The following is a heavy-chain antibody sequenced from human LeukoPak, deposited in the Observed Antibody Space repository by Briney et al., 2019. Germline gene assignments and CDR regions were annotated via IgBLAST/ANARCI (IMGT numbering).Heavy chain of an antibody. CDR3: ARLSRGYDWGTFDY. D-gene: IGHD5-12*01. V-gene: IGHV4-59*01. Sequence: PSETLSLTCTVSGDSINSYYWSWIRQPPGKGLEWIGYIYYSGSTNYNPSLKSRVTISVDTSKNQFSLKLSSVTAADTAVYYCARLSRGYDWGTFDYWGQGTLVTVSS. CDR2: IYYSGST. CDR1: GDSINSYY. J-gene: IGHJ4*02.